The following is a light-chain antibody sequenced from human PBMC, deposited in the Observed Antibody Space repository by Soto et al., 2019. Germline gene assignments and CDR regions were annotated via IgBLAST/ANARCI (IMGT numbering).Light chain of an antibody. CDR1: QNVSTY. CDR2: DAS. V-gene: IGKV3-11*01. CDR3: QQRTNWLT. Sequence: EIVLTQSPATLSLSPGERATLSCRASQNVSTYLAWYQQKPGQAPRLLIYDASNRATGIPARFSGSGSGTDFTLTISSLKPEDFAVYYCQQRTNWLTFGPGTKVDIK. J-gene: IGKJ3*01.